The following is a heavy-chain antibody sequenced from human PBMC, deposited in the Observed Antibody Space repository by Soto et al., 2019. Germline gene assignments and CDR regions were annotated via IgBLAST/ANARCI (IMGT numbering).Heavy chain of an antibody. D-gene: IGHD3-9*01. V-gene: IGHV4-30-2*01. CDR2: IYHSGST. CDR3: ARIGLLYDITSDYYYALDV. J-gene: IGHJ6*02. Sequence: TLSLTCAVSGGSISSGGYSWSWIRQPPGKGLNYIGYIYHSGSTYYNPSLKSRVTISVDRSKNQFSLKLSSVTAADTAVYYCARIGLLYDITSDYYYALDVWGQGATVT. CDR1: GGSISSGGYS.